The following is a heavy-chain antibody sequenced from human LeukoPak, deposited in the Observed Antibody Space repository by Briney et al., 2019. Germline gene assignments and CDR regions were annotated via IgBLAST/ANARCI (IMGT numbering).Heavy chain of an antibody. CDR3: ARDTRDYGMDV. CDR1: GYTFTCYG. V-gene: IGHV1-18*01. CDR2: ISAYNGNT. D-gene: IGHD1-26*01. J-gene: IGHJ6*02. Sequence: APVKVSCKASGYTFTCYGISRVRQAPGQGLEWMGWISAYNGNTNYAQKLQGRVTMTMDTSTTTVYMELRSLRSDDTAVYYCARDTRDYGMDVWGQGTTVTVSS.